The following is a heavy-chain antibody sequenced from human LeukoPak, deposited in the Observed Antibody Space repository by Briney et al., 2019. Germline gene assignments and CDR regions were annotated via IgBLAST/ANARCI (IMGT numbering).Heavy chain of an antibody. Sequence: SETLSLTCAVYGGSFSGYYWSWIRQPPGKGLEWIGEINHSGSTNYNPSLKSRVTISVDTSKNQFSLKLSSVTAADTAVYYCASLLGYCSSTSCNGYFDYWGQGTLVTVSS. J-gene: IGHJ4*02. CDR1: GGSFSGYY. CDR3: ASLLGYCSSTSCNGYFDY. CDR2: INHSGST. V-gene: IGHV4-34*01. D-gene: IGHD2-2*01.